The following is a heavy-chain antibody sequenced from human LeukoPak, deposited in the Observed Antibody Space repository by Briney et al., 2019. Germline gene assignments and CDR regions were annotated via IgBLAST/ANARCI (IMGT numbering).Heavy chain of an antibody. Sequence: GSLRLSCAASGFPVNKYEMHWVRQAPGKGLEWVSYIDAGATSTNYADSVWGRFTLSRDNAQNSVHLQMNSLRDEDTAVYYCVRGRLLRSTKYFDYWDQGALVTVSS. V-gene: IGHV3-48*03. D-gene: IGHD2-21*02. CDR1: GFPVNKYE. CDR3: VRGRLLRSTKYFDY. CDR2: IDAGATST. J-gene: IGHJ4*02.